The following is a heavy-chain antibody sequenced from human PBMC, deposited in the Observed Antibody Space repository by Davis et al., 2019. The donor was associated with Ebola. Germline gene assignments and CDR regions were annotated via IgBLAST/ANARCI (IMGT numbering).Heavy chain of an antibody. CDR2: IYHSGST. D-gene: IGHD6-19*01. Sequence: MLSETLSLTCTVSGYSISSGCYWGWIRQPPGKGLEWIGSIYHSGSTYYNVSLKSRVTISVDTSKNQFSLRLSSVTAADTAVYYCAREGQSNRAVAVYWGQGTLVTVSS. CDR3: AREGQSNRAVAVY. CDR1: GYSISSGCY. J-gene: IGHJ4*02. V-gene: IGHV4-38-2*02.